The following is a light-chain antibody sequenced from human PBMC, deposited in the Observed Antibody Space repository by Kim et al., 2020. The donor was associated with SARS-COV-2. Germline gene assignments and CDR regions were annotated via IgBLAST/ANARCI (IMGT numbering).Light chain of an antibody. Sequence: SSSVGDRVTLICLASQCFSSWLAWYQQKPGKAPKLLIYAASSVQSGVPSRFSGSGSGTDFTLTISSLQPEDFATYYCQQANSFPYSFGQGTKLEI. J-gene: IGKJ2*03. CDR1: QCFSSW. CDR2: AAS. V-gene: IGKV1-12*01. CDR3: QQANSFPYS.